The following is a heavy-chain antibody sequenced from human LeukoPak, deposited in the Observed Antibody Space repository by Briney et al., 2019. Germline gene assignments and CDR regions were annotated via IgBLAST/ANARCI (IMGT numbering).Heavy chain of an antibody. CDR2: INHSGST. J-gene: IGHJ1*01. V-gene: IGHV4-34*01. Sequence: SETLSLTCAVYGGSFSGYYWSWIRQPPGKGLEWIGEINHSGSTNYNPSLKSRVTISADTSKNQFSLKLSSVTAADTAVYYCARRGVRGVIRSSYQHWGQGTLVTVSS. CDR1: GGSFSGYY. CDR3: ARRGVRGVIRSSYQH. D-gene: IGHD3-10*01.